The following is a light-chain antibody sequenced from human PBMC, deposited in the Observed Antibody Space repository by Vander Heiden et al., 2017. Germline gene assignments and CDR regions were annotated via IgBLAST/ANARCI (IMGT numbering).Light chain of an antibody. CDR2: EVS. CDR3: YSYAGSTRV. Sequence: QSALTQPASVSGSPGQSFTISCTGTSSDVGSYNLVSWYRHHPDKAPKLMIYEVSKRPSGVSNRFSGSKSGNTASLTISGLQAEDEAHYYCYSYAGSTRVFGGGTKLTVL. CDR1: SSDVGSYNL. J-gene: IGLJ3*02. V-gene: IGLV2-23*02.